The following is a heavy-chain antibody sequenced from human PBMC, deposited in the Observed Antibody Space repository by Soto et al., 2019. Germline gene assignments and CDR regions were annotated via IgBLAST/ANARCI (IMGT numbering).Heavy chain of an antibody. Sequence: QVQLVQSGAEVKKPEASVKVSCKASGYTFTSYGISWVRQAPGQGLEWMGWISAYNGNTNYAQKLQGRVTMTTDTATSTAYMELRSLRSDDTAVYYCATDLGYYYDSSGKNNWFDPWGQGTLVTVSS. CDR3: ATDLGYYYDSSGKNNWFDP. CDR1: GYTFTSYG. V-gene: IGHV1-18*01. J-gene: IGHJ5*02. D-gene: IGHD3-22*01. CDR2: ISAYNGNT.